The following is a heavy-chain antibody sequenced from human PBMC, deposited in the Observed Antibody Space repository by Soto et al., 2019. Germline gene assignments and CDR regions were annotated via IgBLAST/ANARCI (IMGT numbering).Heavy chain of an antibody. CDR3: PTPRDCGSTPCPPHYGMDV. V-gene: IGHV5-10-1*01. CDR1: GYSFTSYW. CDR2: IDPSDSYT. J-gene: IGHJ6*02. Sequence: PGESLKISCKGSGYSFTSYWISWVRQMPGKGLEWMGRIDPSDSYTNYSPSFQGHVTISADKSISTAYLQWSSLKASDTAMYSCPTPRDCGSTPCPPHYGMDVWGQGTTVTVSS. D-gene: IGHD2-2*01.